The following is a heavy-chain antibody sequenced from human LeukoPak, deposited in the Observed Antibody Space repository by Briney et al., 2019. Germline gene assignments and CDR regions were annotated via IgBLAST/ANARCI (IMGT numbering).Heavy chain of an antibody. V-gene: IGHV3-7*01. J-gene: IGHJ6*02. CDR2: IKQDGSEK. CDR1: GFTFSSYW. D-gene: IGHD3-22*01. CDR3: ARDQKDYYDSSGYNYYYYYGMDV. Sequence: PGGSLRLSCAASGFTFSSYWMSWVRQAPGKGLEWVANIKQDGSEKYYVDSVKGRFTISRDNAKNSLYLQMNGLRAEDTAVYYCARDQKDYYDSSGYNYYYYYGMDVWGQGTTVTVSS.